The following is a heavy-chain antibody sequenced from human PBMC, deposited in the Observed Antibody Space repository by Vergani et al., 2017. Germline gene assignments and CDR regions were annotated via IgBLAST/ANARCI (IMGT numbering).Heavy chain of an antibody. CDR2: IIPIFGTA. Sequence: QVQLVQSGAEVKKPGSSVKVSCKASGGTFSSYAISWVRQAPGQGLEWMGGIIPIFGTANYAQKFQSRVTITADESTSTAYMELSSLRSEDTAVYYCAXALTRVSPEMATRPSYYYYMYVWGKGTTVTVSS. V-gene: IGHV1-69*01. CDR3: AXALTRVSPEMATRPSYYYYMYV. CDR1: GGTFSSYA. J-gene: IGHJ6*03. D-gene: IGHD5-24*01.